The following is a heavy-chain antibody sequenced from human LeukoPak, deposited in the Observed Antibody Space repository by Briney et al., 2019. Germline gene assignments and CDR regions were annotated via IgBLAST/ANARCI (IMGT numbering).Heavy chain of an antibody. CDR1: GYTFTNYA. J-gene: IGHJ4*02. Sequence: ASVKVSCKASGYTFTNYAIHWVRQAPGQNFEWMGWINAGYGNTRYSQEFQGRVTITRDTSASTAYMELSSLRSEDMAVYFCARAYSSSWPGPFFDYWGQGTLVTVSS. CDR3: ARAYSSSWPGPFFDY. CDR2: INAGYGNT. D-gene: IGHD6-13*01. V-gene: IGHV1-3*03.